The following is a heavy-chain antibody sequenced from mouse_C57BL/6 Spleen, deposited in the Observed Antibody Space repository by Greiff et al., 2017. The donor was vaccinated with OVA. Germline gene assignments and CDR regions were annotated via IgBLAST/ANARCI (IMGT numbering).Heavy chain of an antibody. CDR1: GYTFTSYW. CDR3: ARRGQLGRFDY. Sequence: VQLQQPGAELVKPGASVKLSCKASGYTFTSYWMQWVKQRPGQGLEWIGEIDPSDSYTNYNQKFKGKATLTVDTSSSTAYMQLSSLTSEDSAVYYCARRGQLGRFDYWGQGTTLTVAS. J-gene: IGHJ2*01. D-gene: IGHD4-1*02. CDR2: IDPSDSYT. V-gene: IGHV1-50*01.